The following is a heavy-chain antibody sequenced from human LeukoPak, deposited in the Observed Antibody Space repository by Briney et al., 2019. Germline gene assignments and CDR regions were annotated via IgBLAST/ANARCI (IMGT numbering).Heavy chain of an antibody. D-gene: IGHD6-19*01. J-gene: IGHJ4*02. V-gene: IGHV1-2*02. CDR1: GYTFTSYA. CDR2: INPNSGGT. CDR3: ARVGAVAGIPGYDY. Sequence: ASVKVSCKASGYTFTSYAMNWVRQAPGQGLEWMGWINPNSGGTNYAQKFQGRVTMTRDTSISTAYMELSRLRSDDTAVYYCARVGAVAGIPGYDYWGQGTLVTVSS.